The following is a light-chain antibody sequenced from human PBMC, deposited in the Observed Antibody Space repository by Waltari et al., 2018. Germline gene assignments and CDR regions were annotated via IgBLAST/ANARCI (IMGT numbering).Light chain of an antibody. Sequence: SGLTQPPSASGTPGQRVTISCSGSTSNIGRNYVYWYQQFPGTAPKLLVYRNNERPAGVPDRISGSKSGTSASLAISVLRSEDEADYYCATWDGSLTAWVFGGGTKVTVL. CDR1: TSNIGRNY. J-gene: IGLJ3*02. CDR2: RNN. CDR3: ATWDGSLTAWV. V-gene: IGLV1-47*01.